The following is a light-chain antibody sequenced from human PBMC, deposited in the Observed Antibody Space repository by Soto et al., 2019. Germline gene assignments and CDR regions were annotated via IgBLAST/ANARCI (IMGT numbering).Light chain of an antibody. V-gene: IGKV1-13*02. Sequence: AIPLTQSPSSLSASVGDGVTITCRASQDIRGALAWYQQKPGKAPKILIYDVSSLQSGVPSRFSGSSSGTDFTLTISGLQPEDFATYYCQQFNSYPIIFGQGTRLDIK. CDR1: QDIRGA. CDR2: DVS. CDR3: QQFNSYPII. J-gene: IGKJ5*01.